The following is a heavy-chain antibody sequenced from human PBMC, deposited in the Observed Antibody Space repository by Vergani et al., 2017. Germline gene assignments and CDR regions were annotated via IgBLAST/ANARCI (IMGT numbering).Heavy chain of an antibody. CDR3: ASGKYYSDSTSHFRGRYFDV. CDR1: GGSISRSYY. CDR2: IYNSGNG. J-gene: IGHJ2*01. V-gene: IGHV4-39*01. D-gene: IGHD3-16*01. Sequence: QVQLQESGPGLVKPSETLSLTCTVSGGSISRSYYWGWIRQPPGKGLEWIGSIYNSGNGDSSSSLKSRVTISADTSKNQFSLRLTSVPAADAAVYYCASGKYYSDSTSHFRGRYFDVWGRGTLVTVPS.